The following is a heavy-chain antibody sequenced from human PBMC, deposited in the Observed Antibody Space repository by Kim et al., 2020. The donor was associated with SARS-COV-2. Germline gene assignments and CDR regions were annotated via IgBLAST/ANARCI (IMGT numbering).Heavy chain of an antibody. J-gene: IGHJ4*02. CDR2: LGGGGEST. D-gene: IGHD3-10*01. CDR1: GFSFSRQA. Sequence: GGSLRLSCEASGFSFSRQAMTWVRQAPGKGLEWVSALGGGGESTYYADSVRGRFTISRDISTNTLYLHMSSLRVEDTAIYYCAKLKTMLQGVYYFDSWGQGILVTVSA. CDR3: AKLKTMLQGVYYFDS. V-gene: IGHV3-23*01.